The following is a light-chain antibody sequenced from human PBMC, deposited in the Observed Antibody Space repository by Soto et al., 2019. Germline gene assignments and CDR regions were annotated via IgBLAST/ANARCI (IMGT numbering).Light chain of an antibody. Sequence: QSALTQPPSASGSPGQSVTISCTGTSSDVGGYNYVSWYQQHPGKAPKLMISEVNKRPSGVPDRFSGSKSGNTASLTVSGLQAEDEADYYYSSYAGGPYVFGTGTKLTVL. V-gene: IGLV2-8*01. CDR2: EVN. CDR1: SSDVGGYNY. J-gene: IGLJ1*01. CDR3: SSYAGGPYV.